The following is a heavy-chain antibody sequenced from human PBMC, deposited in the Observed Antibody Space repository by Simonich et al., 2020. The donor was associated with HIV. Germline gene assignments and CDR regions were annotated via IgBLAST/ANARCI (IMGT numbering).Heavy chain of an antibody. CDR3: AHLTGTDAFDI. Sequence: QVHLQQWGAGLLKPSETLSLTCAVYGGSFGGYYGGWVRQSPGKGLEWIGEINHSGNTNYNPSLKNRVTISKDTSKTQFSLKLTSVTTADTAVYYCAHLTGTDAFDIWGQGTMVTVSS. V-gene: IGHV4-34*01. CDR2: INHSGNT. J-gene: IGHJ3*02. D-gene: IGHD2-8*02. CDR1: GGSFGGYY.